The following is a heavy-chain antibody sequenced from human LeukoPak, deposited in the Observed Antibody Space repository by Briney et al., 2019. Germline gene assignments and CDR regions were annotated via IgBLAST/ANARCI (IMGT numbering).Heavy chain of an antibody. CDR2: IYYSGST. J-gene: IGHJ5*02. Sequence: PSETLSLTCAVSGGSISSYYWSWIRQPPGKGLEWIGYIYYSGSTNYNPSLKSRVTISVDTSKNQFSLKLSSVTAADTAVYYCARVEEGWFDPWGQGTLVTVSS. CDR3: ARVEEGWFDP. CDR1: GGSISSYY. V-gene: IGHV4-59*01.